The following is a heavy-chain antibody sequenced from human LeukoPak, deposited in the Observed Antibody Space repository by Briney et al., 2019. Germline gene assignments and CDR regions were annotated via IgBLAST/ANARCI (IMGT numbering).Heavy chain of an antibody. CDR2: ISGSSRVI. CDR3: ARDRDTGGNTLDF. Sequence: GGSLRLSCAASGFTFSSYSMSWVRQAPGKGLEWISYISGSSRVIYYADSVKGRFTISRDNAKNSLYLQVNSLRHEDTAVYYCARDRDTGGNTLDFWGQGTLVTVSS. V-gene: IGHV3-48*02. J-gene: IGHJ4*02. D-gene: IGHD2-8*02. CDR1: GFTFSSYS.